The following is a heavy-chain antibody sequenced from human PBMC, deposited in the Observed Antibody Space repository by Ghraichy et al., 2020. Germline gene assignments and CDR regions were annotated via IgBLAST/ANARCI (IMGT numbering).Heavy chain of an antibody. CDR2: INHSGST. Sequence: ESLNISCAVYGGSFSGYYWSWIRQPPGKGLEWIGEINHSGSTNYNPSLKSRVTISVDTSKNQFSLKLSSVTAADTAVYYCARGWNGYNLFDYWGQGTLVTVSS. V-gene: IGHV4-34*01. D-gene: IGHD5-24*01. CDR1: GGSFSGYY. J-gene: IGHJ4*02. CDR3: ARGWNGYNLFDY.